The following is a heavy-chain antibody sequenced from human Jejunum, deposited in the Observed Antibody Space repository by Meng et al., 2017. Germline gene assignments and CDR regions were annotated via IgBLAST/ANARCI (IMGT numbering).Heavy chain of an antibody. CDR3: ARGIAVAGKYYFDY. J-gene: IGHJ4*01. V-gene: IGHV4-39*07. Sequence: RLLQRSGPGLRKPPETLSTACIVPGGSISSTSYYWAWIRQPPGMGLEWIGSIYYGGSTYYNPSLKSRVTISVDTSKGQFSLNLNSVTAADTAVYYCARGIAVAGKYYFDYWGHGTLVTVSS. CDR1: GGSISSTSYY. D-gene: IGHD6-19*01. CDR2: IYYGGST.